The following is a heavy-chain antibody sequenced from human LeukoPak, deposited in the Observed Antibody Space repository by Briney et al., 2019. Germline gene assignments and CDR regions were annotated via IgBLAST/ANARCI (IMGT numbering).Heavy chain of an antibody. CDR2: INPSGGST. J-gene: IGHJ4*02. CDR1: GYTFTRYH. CDR3: ARDHYYDPNGHYFDY. D-gene: IGHD3-22*01. Sequence: ASVTVSCKASGYTFTRYHIHWVRQAPGQGLEWMGIINPSGGSTSSAQKFQGRVTMTWDTSTSTFYMELSSLTSDDTAVYYCARDHYYDPNGHYFDYWGQGTLVTVSS. V-gene: IGHV1-46*01.